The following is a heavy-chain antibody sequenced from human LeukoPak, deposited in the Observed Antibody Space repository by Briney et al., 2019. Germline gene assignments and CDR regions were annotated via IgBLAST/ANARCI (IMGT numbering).Heavy chain of an antibody. V-gene: IGHV3-21*01. D-gene: IGHD1-26*01. CDR2: ISSSSSYI. CDR1: GFTFSSYS. Sequence: GGSLRLSCAASGFTFSSYSMNWVRQAPGKGLEWVSSISSSSSYIYYADSVKGRFTISRDNAKNTLYLQMNSLTAEDTAVYYCVRDLGGRSGHWGQGTLVTVSS. J-gene: IGHJ4*02. CDR3: VRDLGGRSGH.